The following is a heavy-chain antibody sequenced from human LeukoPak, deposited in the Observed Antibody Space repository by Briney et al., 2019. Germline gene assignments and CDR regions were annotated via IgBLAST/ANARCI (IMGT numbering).Heavy chain of an antibody. J-gene: IGHJ4*02. CDR3: AKTRGIAVAASFDF. CDR2: ISGTGGST. Sequence: GGSLRLSCAASGFTFSSYAMSWVRQAPGKGLEWVSAISGTGGSTYYADSVKGRLTISRDNSRNTLYLQLNSLRAEDTAVYYCAKTRGIAVAASFDFWGQGTLVTVSS. V-gene: IGHV3-23*01. CDR1: GFTFSSYA. D-gene: IGHD6-19*01.